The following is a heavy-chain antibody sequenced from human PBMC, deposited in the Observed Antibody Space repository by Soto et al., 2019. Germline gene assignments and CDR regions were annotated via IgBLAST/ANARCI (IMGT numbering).Heavy chain of an antibody. J-gene: IGHJ6*02. Sequence: ASVKVSCKASGYTFIRYGITWVRQAPGQGLEWMGWISAYNDYTNYAQKLQGRVTMTTDTSTSTVYMELRNLRSDDTAVYYCARGGYYDKVWGKLNYYGLDVWGQGTTVTVSS. CDR2: ISAYNDYT. V-gene: IGHV1-18*01. CDR3: ARGGYYDKVWGKLNYYGLDV. CDR1: GYTFIRYG. D-gene: IGHD3-16*01.